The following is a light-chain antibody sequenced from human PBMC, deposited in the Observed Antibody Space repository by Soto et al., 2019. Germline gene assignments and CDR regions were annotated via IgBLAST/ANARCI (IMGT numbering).Light chain of an antibody. Sequence: QSVLTQPASVSGSPGQSITISCTGTSSDVGHYNLVSWYQQHPGKAPKIMIYEGSKRPSGVSNRVSGSKSDNTASLTISGLQSEDEAHYSCCSYARGSTYVFGTGTQLTVL. CDR2: EGS. CDR1: SSDVGHYNL. CDR3: CSYARGSTYV. V-gene: IGLV2-23*01. J-gene: IGLJ1*01.